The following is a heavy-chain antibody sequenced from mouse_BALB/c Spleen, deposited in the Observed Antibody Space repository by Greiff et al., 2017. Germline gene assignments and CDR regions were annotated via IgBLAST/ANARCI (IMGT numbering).Heavy chain of an antibody. D-gene: IGHD1-1*01. CDR3: ARKSYYGSSYAMDY. CDR2: ISSGSSTI. V-gene: IGHV5-17*02. CDR1: GFTFSSFG. J-gene: IGHJ4*01. Sequence: EVKVEESGGGLVQPGGSRKLSCAASGFTFSSFGMHWVRQAPEKGLEWVAYISSGSSTIYYADTVKGRFTISRDNPKNTLFLQMTSLRSEDTAMYYCARKSYYGSSYAMDYWGQGTSGTVSS.